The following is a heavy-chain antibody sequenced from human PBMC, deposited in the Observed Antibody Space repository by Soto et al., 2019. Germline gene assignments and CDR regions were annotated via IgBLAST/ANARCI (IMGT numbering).Heavy chain of an antibody. CDR2: IKGEADGGTT. D-gene: IGHD3-22*01. Sequence: GGSLRLSCAASEFTFSIAWMAWVRQAPGKGLEWVGRIKGEADGGTTDYAAPVKGRITISRDHSKDTLYLQMNSLKTEDTAVYYCTTGLSNGYYNFDYWGQGT. CDR1: EFTFSIAW. V-gene: IGHV3-15*01. J-gene: IGHJ4*02. CDR3: TTGLSNGYYNFDY.